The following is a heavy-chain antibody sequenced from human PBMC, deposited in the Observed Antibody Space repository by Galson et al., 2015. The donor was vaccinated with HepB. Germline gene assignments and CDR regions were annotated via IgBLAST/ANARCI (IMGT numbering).Heavy chain of an antibody. V-gene: IGHV1-24*01. CDR2: FDPEDGET. J-gene: IGHJ4*02. CDR1: GYTLTELS. D-gene: IGHD1-1*01. CDR3: ATHSNWNDLFDY. Sequence: SVKVSCKVSGYTLTELSMHWVRQAPGKGLGWMGGFDPEDGETIYAQKFQGRVTMTEDTSTDTAYMELSSLRSEDTAVYYCATHSNWNDLFDYWGQGTLVTVSS.